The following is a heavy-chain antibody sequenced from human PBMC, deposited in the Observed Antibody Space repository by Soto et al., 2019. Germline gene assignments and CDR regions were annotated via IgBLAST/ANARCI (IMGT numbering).Heavy chain of an antibody. D-gene: IGHD2-2*01. CDR2: ISAYNGST. CDR1: GYTFTSYG. V-gene: IGHV1-18*01. J-gene: IGHJ5*02. Sequence: DSVKVSCKASGYTFTSYGISWVRQAPGQGREWMGWISAYNGSTNYAQKLQGSVTMTSDTSTSTAYMELSSLRSDDTAVYYCATFIVVVPAGLAWGQGTLVTVS. CDR3: ATFIVVVPAGLA.